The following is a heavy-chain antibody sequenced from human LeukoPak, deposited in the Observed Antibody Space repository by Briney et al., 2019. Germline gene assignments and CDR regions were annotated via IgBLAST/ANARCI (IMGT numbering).Heavy chain of an antibody. CDR3: ARYIRYFDWLSGYYFDY. J-gene: IGHJ4*02. V-gene: IGHV4-59*08. CDR1: GGSISSYY. CDR2: IYYSGST. D-gene: IGHD3-9*01. Sequence: PSETLSLTCTVSGGSISSYYWSWIRQPPGKGLEWIGYIYYSGSTNYNPSLKSRVTISVDTSKNQFSLKLSSVTAADTAVYYCARYIRYFDWLSGYYFDYWGQGTLVTVSS.